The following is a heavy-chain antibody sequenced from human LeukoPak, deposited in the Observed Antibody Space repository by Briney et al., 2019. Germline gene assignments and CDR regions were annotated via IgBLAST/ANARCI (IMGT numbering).Heavy chain of an antibody. Sequence: ASVKVSCKASGYTFTSYAMHWVRQAPGQRLEWMGWINAGNGNTKYSQKFQGRVTITRDTSASTACMELSSLRSEDTAVYYCARVVPAGRYFDYWGQGTLVTVSS. V-gene: IGHV1-3*01. CDR3: ARVVPAGRYFDY. CDR2: INAGNGNT. J-gene: IGHJ4*02. CDR1: GYTFTSYA. D-gene: IGHD2-2*01.